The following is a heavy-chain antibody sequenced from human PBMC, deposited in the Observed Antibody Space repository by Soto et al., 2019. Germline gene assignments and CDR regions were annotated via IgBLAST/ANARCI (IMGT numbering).Heavy chain of an antibody. D-gene: IGHD1-26*01. CDR2: IYSSGIT. Sequence: SDTLSLSFTVSGGSNGGGHYFWGWIRQSPATVLEWLGTIYSSGITYYNPSLKSRITMSLYTSKNQFSLNLGSVAAADTAVYFCTRRRFRVLGVTTMDVRGPGTTVT. CDR1: GGSNGGGHYF. V-gene: IGHV4-39*01. CDR3: TRRRFRVLGVTTMDV. J-gene: IGHJ6*02.